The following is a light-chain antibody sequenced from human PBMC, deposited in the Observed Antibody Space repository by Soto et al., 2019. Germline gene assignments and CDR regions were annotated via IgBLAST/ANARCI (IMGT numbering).Light chain of an antibody. CDR3: QQYGYSFWT. Sequence: EIVLTQSPGTLSSSPWERATLSCRASHSVSSSYLAWYQQKPGQAPRLLIYSASSRATGIPDRFSGSGSGTDYTLTISRLEPEDFAVYYCQQYGYSFWTFGQGTKVDIK. CDR2: SAS. V-gene: IGKV3-20*01. J-gene: IGKJ1*01. CDR1: HSVSSSY.